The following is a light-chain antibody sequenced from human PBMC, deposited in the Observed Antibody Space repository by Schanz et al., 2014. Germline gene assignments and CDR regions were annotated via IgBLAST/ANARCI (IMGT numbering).Light chain of an antibody. V-gene: IGLV2-14*01. CDR3: QSYDISLSGWV. Sequence: QSALTQPASVSGSPGQSITISCTGTSSDVGGYNYVSWYQQHPGKAPKLMIYDVSNRPSGVSNRFSGSKSGNTASLTISGLQAEDEADYYCQSYDISLSGWVFGGGTKLTVL. J-gene: IGLJ3*02. CDR2: DVS. CDR1: SSDVGGYNY.